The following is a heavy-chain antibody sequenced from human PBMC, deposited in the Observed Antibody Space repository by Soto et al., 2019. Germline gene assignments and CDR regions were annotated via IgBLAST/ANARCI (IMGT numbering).Heavy chain of an antibody. J-gene: IGHJ4*02. Sequence: SETLSLTCTLSAGSISSGEYYWSWIRQPPGKGLEWIGYIYYSRSTYYNPSLKSRVTISVDTSKTQFSLKLSSVTAADTAVYYCARGESGYDPNFDYWGQGTLVTVSS. CDR1: AGSISSGEYY. CDR3: ARGESGYDPNFDY. V-gene: IGHV4-30-4*01. CDR2: IYYSRST. D-gene: IGHD5-12*01.